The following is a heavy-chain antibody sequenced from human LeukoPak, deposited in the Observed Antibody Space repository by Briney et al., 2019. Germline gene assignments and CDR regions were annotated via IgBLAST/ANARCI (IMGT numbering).Heavy chain of an antibody. J-gene: IGHJ6*03. CDR2: INTNTGNP. CDR1: GYTFTSYA. CDR3: ARVYYDSSGYYLYYYYYMDV. D-gene: IGHD3-22*01. Sequence: GASVKVSCKASGYTFTSYAMNWVRQAPGQGLEWMGWINTNTGNPTYAQGFTGRFVFSLDTSVSTAYLQISSLKAEDTAVYYCARVYYDSSGYYLYYYYYMDVWGKGTTVTVSS. V-gene: IGHV7-4-1*02.